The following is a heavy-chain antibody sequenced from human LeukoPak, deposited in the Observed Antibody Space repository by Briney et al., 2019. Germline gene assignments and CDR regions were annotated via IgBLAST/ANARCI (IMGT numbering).Heavy chain of an antibody. V-gene: IGHV1-18*01. Sequence: GASVKVSCKASGYTFTSYGISWGRQAPGQGLEWMGWISAYNGNTNYAQKLQGRVTMTTDTSTSTAYMELRSLRSDDTAVYYCARDDLDPRYDILTGYYQYYYYYGMDVWGQGTTVTVSS. D-gene: IGHD3-9*01. CDR3: ARDDLDPRYDILTGYYQYYYYYGMDV. CDR1: GYTFTSYG. J-gene: IGHJ6*02. CDR2: ISAYNGNT.